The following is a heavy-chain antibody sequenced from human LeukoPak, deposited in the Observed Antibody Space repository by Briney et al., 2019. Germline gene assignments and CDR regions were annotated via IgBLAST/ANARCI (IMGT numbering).Heavy chain of an antibody. J-gene: IGHJ4*02. V-gene: IGHV3-23*01. Sequence: PGATLRHSCAASSFTFRSNAMIWVRQVPGKELKWVSAISGSGGSTYYADSVKGRFTISRDNSNNTLYLQMNSPRAEDTAVYYCAKDWADTAMVPYWGQGTLVTVSS. CDR1: SFTFRSNA. D-gene: IGHD5-18*01. CDR2: ISGSGGST. CDR3: AKDWADTAMVPY.